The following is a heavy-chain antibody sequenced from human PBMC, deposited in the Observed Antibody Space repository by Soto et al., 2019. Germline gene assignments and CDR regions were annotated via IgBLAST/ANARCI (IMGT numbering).Heavy chain of an antibody. Sequence: QVQLVQSGAEVKKPGASVKVSCKASGYTFSSYDVTWVRQAPGPGLEWMGWISTSTGNTNYAQKVQGRVTMTTYSSASTAYMEPRSLRSDDTATYFWARGEGMAARHDADDLGGQGKMVAVSS. V-gene: IGHV1-18*04. CDR2: ISTSTGNT. CDR1: GYTFSSYD. CDR3: ARGEGMAARHDADDL. J-gene: IGHJ3*01. D-gene: IGHD6-6*01.